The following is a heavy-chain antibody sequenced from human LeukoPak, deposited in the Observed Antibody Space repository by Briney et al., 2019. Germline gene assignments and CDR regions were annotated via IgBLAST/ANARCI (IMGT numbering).Heavy chain of an antibody. Sequence: GRSLRLSCAVSGFTFEDYAMHWVRQAPGKGLDWVAAISCGSINYADSVKGRFTISRDNAKNSLYLQMNSLRAEDTAFYYCVKERSRTGYFDYWGQGTLVTVSS. CDR2: ISCGSI. J-gene: IGHJ4*02. V-gene: IGHV3-9*01. CDR1: GFTFEDYA. D-gene: IGHD2-2*01. CDR3: VKERSRTGYFDY.